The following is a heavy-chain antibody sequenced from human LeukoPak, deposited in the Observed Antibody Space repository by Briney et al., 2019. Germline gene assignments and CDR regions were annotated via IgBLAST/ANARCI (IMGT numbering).Heavy chain of an antibody. V-gene: IGHV4-39*01. Sequence: SETLSLTCTVSGGSISSSSYYWGWIRRPPGKGLEWIGSMYYSGSTYYNPSLKSRVTISVDTSKNQFSLKLSSVTAADTAVYYCARGFSLYNDFWSGYLDYWGQGTLVTVSS. CDR3: ARGFSLYNDFWSGYLDY. CDR1: GGSISSSSYY. D-gene: IGHD3-3*01. J-gene: IGHJ4*02. CDR2: MYYSGST.